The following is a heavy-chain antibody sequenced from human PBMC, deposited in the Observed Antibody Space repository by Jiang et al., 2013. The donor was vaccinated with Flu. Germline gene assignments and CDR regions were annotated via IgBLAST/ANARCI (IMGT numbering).Heavy chain of an antibody. CDR1: GFTFSSYA. CDR2: ISSNGGST. D-gene: IGHD3-10*01. Sequence: VQLVESGGGLAQPGGSLRLSCAASGFTFSSYAMNWVRQAPGKGLEYVSAISSNGGSTYYANSVKGRFTISRDNSKNTLYLQMGSLRAEDMAVYYCARGPYGSGTYYFDYWGQGTLVTVSS. J-gene: IGHJ4*02. CDR3: ARGPYGSGTYYFDY. V-gene: IGHV3-64*01.